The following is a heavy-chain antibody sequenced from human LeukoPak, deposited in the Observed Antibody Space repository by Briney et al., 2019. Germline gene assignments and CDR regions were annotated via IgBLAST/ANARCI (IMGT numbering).Heavy chain of an antibody. CDR1: GFTFSSYA. D-gene: IGHD6-19*01. Sequence: GGSLRLSCAVSGFTFSSYATSWVRQAPGKGLEWVSAISGSGGSTYYADSVKGRFTISRDNSKNTLYLQMNSLRAEDTAVYYCAKGYSSGWSGFSAFDYWGQGTLVTVSS. CDR2: ISGSGGST. J-gene: IGHJ4*02. V-gene: IGHV3-23*01. CDR3: AKGYSSGWSGFSAFDY.